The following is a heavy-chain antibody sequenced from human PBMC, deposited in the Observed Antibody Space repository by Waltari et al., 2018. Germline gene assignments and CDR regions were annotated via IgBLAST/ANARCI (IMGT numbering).Heavy chain of an antibody. D-gene: IGHD2-2*01. V-gene: IGHV3-53*01. CDR1: GFTVSRNY. J-gene: IGHJ4*02. Sequence: EVQLVESGGGLIQPGGSLRLSCAASGFTVSRNYLSGVRQAPGKGLEWVSVIYSGGSTYYADSVKGRFTISRDNAKNTLYLQMNSLRAEDTAVYYCVVEMATIFDYWGQGTLVTVSS. CDR2: IYSGGST. CDR3: VVEMATIFDY.